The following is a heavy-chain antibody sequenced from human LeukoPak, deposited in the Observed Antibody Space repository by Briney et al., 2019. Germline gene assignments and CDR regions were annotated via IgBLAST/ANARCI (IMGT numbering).Heavy chain of an antibody. CDR2: ISGSGGST. Sequence: GGSLRLSCAASGFTFSSYAMSWIRQAPGKGLEWVSAISGSGGSTYYADSVKGRITISRDNSKNTLYLQMNSLRAEDTAVYYCAKDHITMIVVVILDYWGQGTLVTVSS. V-gene: IGHV3-23*01. CDR3: AKDHITMIVVVILDY. J-gene: IGHJ4*02. CDR1: GFTFSSYA. D-gene: IGHD3-22*01.